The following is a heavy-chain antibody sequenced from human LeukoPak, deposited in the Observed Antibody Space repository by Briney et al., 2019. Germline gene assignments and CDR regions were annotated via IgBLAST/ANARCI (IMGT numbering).Heavy chain of an antibody. Sequence: SETLSPTCTVSGGSISSYYWSWIRQPPGKGLEWIGYIYYSGSTNYNPSLKSRVTISVDTSKNQFSLKLSSVTAADTAVYYCARVDRISYGMDVWGQGTTVTVSS. V-gene: IGHV4-59*01. D-gene: IGHD1-14*01. J-gene: IGHJ6*02. CDR2: IYYSGST. CDR1: GGSISSYY. CDR3: ARVDRISYGMDV.